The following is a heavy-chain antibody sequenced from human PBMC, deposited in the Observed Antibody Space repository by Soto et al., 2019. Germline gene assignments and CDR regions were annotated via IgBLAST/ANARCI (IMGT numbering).Heavy chain of an antibody. D-gene: IGHD4-4*01. CDR3: ARAMTTVTLRFGP. V-gene: IGHV4-4*02. Sequence: PSETLSLTCAVSGGSISSSNWWSWVRQPPGKGLEWIGEIYHSGSTNYNPSLKSRVTISVDKSKNQFSLKLSSVTAADTAVYYCARAMTTVTLRFGPWGQGTLVTVSS. CDR1: GGSISSSNW. CDR2: IYHSGST. J-gene: IGHJ5*02.